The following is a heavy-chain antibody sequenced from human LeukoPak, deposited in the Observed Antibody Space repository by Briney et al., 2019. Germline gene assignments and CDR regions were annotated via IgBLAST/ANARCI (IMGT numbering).Heavy chain of an antibody. D-gene: IGHD3-9*01. J-gene: IGHJ3*02. CDR1: GGSISSYY. Sequence: SETQSLTCTSSGGSISSYYWSWIRQPPGKGLEWIGYIYYSGSTNYNPSLKSRVTISVDTSKNQFSLKLSSVTAADTAVYYCARLTGYRIESAFDIWGQGTMVTVSS. V-gene: IGHV4-59*01. CDR3: ARLTGYRIESAFDI. CDR2: IYYSGST.